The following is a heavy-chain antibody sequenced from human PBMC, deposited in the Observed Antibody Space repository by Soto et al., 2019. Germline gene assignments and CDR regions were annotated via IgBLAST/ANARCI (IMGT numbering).Heavy chain of an antibody. Sequence: ASVKVSCKASGYTFTSYGISWVRQAPGQGLEWMGWISAYNGNTNYAQKLQGRVTMTTDTSTSTAYMELRSLRSDDTAVYYCARVYKGTTRPHYGMDVWGQGTTVTVSS. CDR1: GYTFTSYG. CDR3: ARVYKGTTRPHYGMDV. V-gene: IGHV1-18*01. CDR2: ISAYNGNT. D-gene: IGHD4-17*01. J-gene: IGHJ6*02.